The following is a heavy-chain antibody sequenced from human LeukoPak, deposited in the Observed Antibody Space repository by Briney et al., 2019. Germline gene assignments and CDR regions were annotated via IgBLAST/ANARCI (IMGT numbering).Heavy chain of an antibody. J-gene: IGHJ4*02. D-gene: IGHD6-19*01. CDR2: IWYDGSNK. V-gene: IGHV3-33*06. CDR3: AKEFPEWLDDYYFDY. CDR1: GFTFSSYE. Sequence: QPGGSLRLSCAASGFTFSSYEMNWVRQAPGKGLEWVAVIWYDGSNKYYADSVKGRFTISRDNSKNTLYLQMNSLRAEDTAVYYCAKEFPEWLDDYYFDYWGQGSLVIVSS.